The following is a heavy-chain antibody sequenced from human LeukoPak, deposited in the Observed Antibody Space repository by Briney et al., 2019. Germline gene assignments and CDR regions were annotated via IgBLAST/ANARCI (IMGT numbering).Heavy chain of an antibody. CDR3: ARGDYNGSGTSFIDAFDI. J-gene: IGHJ3*02. CDR1: GFTFSSYW. D-gene: IGHD3-10*01. Sequence: GGSLRLXCAASGFTFSSYWMSWIRQAPGKGLEWVANIKQDGSEKYYVDSVKGRFTISKDNAKNSLYLLMNSLRAEDTAVYYCARGDYNGSGTSFIDAFDIWGQGTLVTVSS. V-gene: IGHV3-7*01. CDR2: IKQDGSEK.